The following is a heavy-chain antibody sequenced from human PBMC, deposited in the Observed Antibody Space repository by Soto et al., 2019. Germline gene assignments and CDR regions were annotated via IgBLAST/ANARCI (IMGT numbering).Heavy chain of an antibody. CDR1: GVSIISGDYY. V-gene: IGHV4-61*08. J-gene: IGHJ5*02. D-gene: IGHD3-22*01. CDR3: ARHPYYYDSRYWFDP. CDR2: IYYSGST. Sequence: PSETLSLTCTVSGVSIISGDYYLRWIRQHPGKGLEWIGYIYYSGSTYYNPSLKSRVTISVDTSKNQFSLKLSSVTAADTAVYYCARHPYYYDSRYWFDPWGQGTLVTVSS.